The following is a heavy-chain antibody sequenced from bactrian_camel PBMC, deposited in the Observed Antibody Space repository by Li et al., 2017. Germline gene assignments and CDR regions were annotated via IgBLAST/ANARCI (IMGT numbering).Heavy chain of an antibody. V-gene: IGHV3S1*01. D-gene: IGHD1*01. CDR1: GFTYSAYC. J-gene: IGHJ4*01. CDR2: HWTGGDDV. Sequence: HVQLVESGGGLIQPGGSLTLSCAASGFTYSAYCIGWFRQAPGKEREPVGIHWTGGDDVVYADSVKGRFTISADYVKDELYLQMNSLKPDDTAVYYCAATGQMLSVAGCRTQGTQVTVS.